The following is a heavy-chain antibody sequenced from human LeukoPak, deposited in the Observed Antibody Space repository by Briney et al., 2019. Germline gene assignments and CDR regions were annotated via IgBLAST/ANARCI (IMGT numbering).Heavy chain of an antibody. J-gene: IGHJ6*02. V-gene: IGHV3-33*01. CDR2: IWYDGSNK. CDR3: ARELKAPYYYGMDV. Sequence: QPGRSLRLSCAASGFTFSSYGMHWVRQAPGKGLEWVAVIWYDGSNKYYADSVKGRFTISRDNSKNTLYLQMNSLRAEDTAVYYCARELKAPYYYGMDVWGQGTTVTVSS. CDR1: GFTFSSYG.